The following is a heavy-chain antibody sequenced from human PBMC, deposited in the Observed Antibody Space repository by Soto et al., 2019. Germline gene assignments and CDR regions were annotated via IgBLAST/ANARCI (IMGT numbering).Heavy chain of an antibody. D-gene: IGHD3-22*01. CDR1: GFTFSGSA. CDR2: IRSKANSYAT. J-gene: IGHJ4*02. V-gene: IGHV3-73*01. CDR3: TRRYYDSSGYYTRDY. Sequence: GGSLRLSCAASGFTFSGSAMHWVRQASGKGLEWVGRIRSKANSYATAYAASVKGRFTISRDDSKNTAYLQMNSLKTEDTAVYYCTRRYYDSSGYYTRDYWGQGTLVTVSS.